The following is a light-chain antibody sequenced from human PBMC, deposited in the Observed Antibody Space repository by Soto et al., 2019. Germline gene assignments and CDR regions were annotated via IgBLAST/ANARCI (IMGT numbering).Light chain of an antibody. J-gene: IGKJ2*01. CDR1: QGIRND. CDR2: VAS. V-gene: IGKV1-6*01. Sequence: AIQMTQSPSSLSASVGDRVTITCRASQGIRNDLGWYQQKPGKAPKLLIYVASSLQSGVPSRFSGSGSGTDFTLTITSLQPEDFATYYCLQDYTFPYTFGQGTKLEIK. CDR3: LQDYTFPYT.